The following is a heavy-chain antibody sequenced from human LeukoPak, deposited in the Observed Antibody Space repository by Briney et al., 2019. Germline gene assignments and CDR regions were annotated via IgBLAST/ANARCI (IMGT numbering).Heavy chain of an antibody. D-gene: IGHD3-10*01. CDR3: AKPEYDYGSGSYLGYFQH. CDR1: GFTFSSYA. Sequence: GGSLRLSCAASGFTFSSYAMSWVRQAPGKGLEWVSAITGSGGSTYYADSVKGRFTISRDNSKNTLYLQMNSLRAEDTAVYYCAKPEYDYGSGSYLGYFQHWGQGTLVTVSS. J-gene: IGHJ1*01. V-gene: IGHV3-23*01. CDR2: ITGSGGST.